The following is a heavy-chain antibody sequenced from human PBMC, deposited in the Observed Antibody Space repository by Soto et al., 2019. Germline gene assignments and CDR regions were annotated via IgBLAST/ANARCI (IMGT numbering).Heavy chain of an antibody. J-gene: IGHJ6*02. Sequence: ASVKVSCKASGYTFTSYYMHWVRQAPGQGLEWMGIINPSGGSTSYAQKFQGRVTMTRDTSTSTVYMELSSLRSEDTAVYYCARDWGTTVTTFTFGMDVWGQGTTVTVSS. D-gene: IGHD4-17*01. CDR2: INPSGGST. CDR1: GYTFTSYY. CDR3: ARDWGTTVTTFTFGMDV. V-gene: IGHV1-46*01.